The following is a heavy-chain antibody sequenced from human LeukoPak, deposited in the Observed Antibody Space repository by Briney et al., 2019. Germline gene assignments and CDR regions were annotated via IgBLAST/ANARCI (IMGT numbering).Heavy chain of an antibody. Sequence: PSETLSLTCTVSGGSISSSSCYWSWIRQPPGKGLEWFVRFYYSGSTYYNPSLKSRVTISVDTSKNQFSLKLSSVTAADTAVYYCARHQIVVVPAAMANWFDPWGQGTLVTVSS. CDR3: ARHQIVVVPAAMANWFDP. CDR2: FYYSGST. J-gene: IGHJ5*02. V-gene: IGHV4-39*01. CDR1: GGSISSSSCY. D-gene: IGHD2-2*01.